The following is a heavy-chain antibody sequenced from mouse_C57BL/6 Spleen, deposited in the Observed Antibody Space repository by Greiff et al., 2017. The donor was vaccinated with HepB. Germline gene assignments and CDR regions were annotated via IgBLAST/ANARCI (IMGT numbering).Heavy chain of an antibody. J-gene: IGHJ2*01. Sequence: VHVKQSGPELVKPGASVKISCKASGYSFTGYYMNWVKQSPEKSLEWIGEINPSTGGTTYNQKFKAKATLTVDKSSSTAYMQLKSLTSEDSAVYYCARSAYYSDYWGQGTTLTVSS. D-gene: IGHD2-10*01. CDR3: ARSAYYSDY. CDR2: INPSTGGT. CDR1: GYSFTGYY. V-gene: IGHV1-42*01.